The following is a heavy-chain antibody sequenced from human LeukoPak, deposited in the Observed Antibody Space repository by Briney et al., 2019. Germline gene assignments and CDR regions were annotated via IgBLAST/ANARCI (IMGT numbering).Heavy chain of an antibody. Sequence: PSETLSLTCSVSGGSIGRYWWSWIRQPPGKGLEWIGYIYYTGSTNCNPSLKSRVTISLDMSKNRLSLKLSSVTAADTAVYYCTTDVPAARANVYWGQGTLVTVSS. CDR1: GGSIGRYW. CDR2: IYYTGST. J-gene: IGHJ4*02. CDR3: TTDVPAARANVY. V-gene: IGHV4-59*01. D-gene: IGHD2-2*01.